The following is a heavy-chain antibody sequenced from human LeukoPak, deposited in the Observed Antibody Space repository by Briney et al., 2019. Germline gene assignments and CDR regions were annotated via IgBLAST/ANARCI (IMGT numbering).Heavy chain of an antibody. J-gene: IGHJ4*02. CDR1: GFTFSSYW. CDR2: IKVDGSEK. CDR3: ARAGRTFDY. V-gene: IGHV3-7*03. Sequence: GGSLRLSCAASGFTFSSYWLSWVRQAPGKGLEWVANIKVDGSEKYYVDSVKGRFTISRDNAKDSLYLQMNSLRAEDTAVYYCARAGRTFDYWGQGTLVTVSS.